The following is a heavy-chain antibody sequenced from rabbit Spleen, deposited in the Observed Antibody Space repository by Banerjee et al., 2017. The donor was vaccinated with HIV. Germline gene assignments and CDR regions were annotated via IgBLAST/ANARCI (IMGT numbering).Heavy chain of an antibody. V-gene: IGHV1S45*01. CDR2: INAATGKP. D-gene: IGHD1-1*01. Sequence: QEQLEESAGGLVQPGGSLKLSCKASGFSFSDRDVMCWVRQAPGKGLEWIACINAATGKPVYATWAKGRFTISRTSSTTVTLQMTSLTAADTATYFCARNYVNAFDPWGQGTLVTVS. CDR3: ARNYVNAFDP. J-gene: IGHJ2*01. CDR1: GFSFSDRDV.